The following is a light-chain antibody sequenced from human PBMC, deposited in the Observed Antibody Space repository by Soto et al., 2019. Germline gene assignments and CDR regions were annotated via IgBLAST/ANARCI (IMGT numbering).Light chain of an antibody. V-gene: IGKV3-15*01. CDR3: QQYNNWPLT. CDR1: QSVSSN. Sequence: EIVMTQSPATLSVSPGERATLSCRASQSVSSNLAWYQQKPGQAPRLLIYVASTRATGIPARFSGSGSGTEFTLTISSLQSEDFAVYYWQQYNNWPLTFGGGTQVEIK. CDR2: VAS. J-gene: IGKJ4*01.